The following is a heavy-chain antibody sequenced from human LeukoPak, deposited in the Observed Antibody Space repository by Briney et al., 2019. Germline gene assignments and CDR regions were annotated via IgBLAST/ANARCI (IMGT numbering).Heavy chain of an antibody. V-gene: IGHV4-61*01. CDR1: GGSVSSGSYY. CDR2: IYYSGST. Sequence: SETLSLTCTVSGGSVSSGSYYWSWIRQPPGKGLEWIGYIYYSGSTNYNPFLKSRVTISVDTSKNQFSLKLSSVTAADTAVYYCARDGLWFGESYFDYWGQGTLVTVSS. CDR3: ARDGLWFGESYFDY. J-gene: IGHJ4*02. D-gene: IGHD3-10*01.